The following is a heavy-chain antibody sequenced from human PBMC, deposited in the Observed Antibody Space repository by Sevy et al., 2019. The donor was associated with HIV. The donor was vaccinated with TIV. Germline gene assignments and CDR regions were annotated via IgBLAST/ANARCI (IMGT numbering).Heavy chain of an antibody. CDR1: GFSFSDSY. Sequence: GGSLRLSCAAPGFSFSDSYMSWVRQAPGKGLEWIAYISGSGNIIYYADSVRGRFSISRDNAKKSLYLQMNSLRAEDTAVYFCAKKGYSSGIFYYFDYWGQGTLVTVSS. D-gene: IGHD5-18*01. CDR2: ISGSGNII. J-gene: IGHJ4*02. CDR3: AKKGYSSGIFYYFDY. V-gene: IGHV3-11*01.